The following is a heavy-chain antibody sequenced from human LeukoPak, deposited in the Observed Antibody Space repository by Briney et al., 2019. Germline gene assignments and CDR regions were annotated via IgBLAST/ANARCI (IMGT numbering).Heavy chain of an antibody. CDR1: GFTFSSYG. CDR3: ARDDIAVAGNDAFDI. CDR2: IWYDGSNK. Sequence: GGSLRLSCAASGFTFSSYGMHWVRQAPGKGLEWVAVIWYDGSNKYYADSVKGRFTISRGNSKNTLYLQMNSLRAEDTAVYYCARDDIAVAGNDAFDIWGQGTMVTVSS. D-gene: IGHD6-19*01. J-gene: IGHJ3*02. V-gene: IGHV3-33*01.